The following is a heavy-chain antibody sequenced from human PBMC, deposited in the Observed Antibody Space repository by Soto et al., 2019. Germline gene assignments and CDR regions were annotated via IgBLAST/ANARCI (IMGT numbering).Heavy chain of an antibody. Sequence: SETLSLTCTFSGGSISSGGYYLSWIRQHPGKGLEWIGYIYYSGSTYYNPSLKSRVTISVDTSKNQFSLKLSSVTAADTAVYYCARVEYYDYVWGSLTNAVDSWGQGTLVTVSS. V-gene: IGHV4-31*03. J-gene: IGHJ4*02. CDR2: IYYSGST. CDR1: GGSISSGGYY. D-gene: IGHD3-16*01. CDR3: ARVEYYDYVWGSLTNAVDS.